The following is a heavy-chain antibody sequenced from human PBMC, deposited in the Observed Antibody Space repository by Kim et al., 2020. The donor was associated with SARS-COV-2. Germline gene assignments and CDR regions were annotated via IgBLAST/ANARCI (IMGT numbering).Heavy chain of an antibody. CDR2: ISWNSGSI. CDR1: GFTFDDYA. V-gene: IGHV3-9*01. D-gene: IGHD4-17*01. CDR3: AKDSYGDYDNSLGYYYYGMDV. Sequence: GGSLRLSCAASGFTFDDYAMHWVRQAPGKGLEWVSGISWNSGSIGYADSVKGRFTISRDNAKNSLYLQMNSLRAEDTALYYCAKDSYGDYDNSLGYYYYGMDVWGQGTTVSVSS. J-gene: IGHJ6*02.